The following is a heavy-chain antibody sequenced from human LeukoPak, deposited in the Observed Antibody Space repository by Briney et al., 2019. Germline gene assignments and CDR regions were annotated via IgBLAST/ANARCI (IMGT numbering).Heavy chain of an antibody. J-gene: IGHJ4*02. CDR1: GFSISSGYY. CDR2: IYQTGST. Sequence: SETLSLTCIVSGFSISSGYYWGWIRQTPRKGLEWIGNIYQTGSTYYNPSLKSRVTISVDTSKNQFSLRLTSVTAADTAVYYCARVGSGYEWDYWGQGTLVTVSS. CDR3: ARVGSGYEWDY. D-gene: IGHD5-12*01. V-gene: IGHV4-38-2*02.